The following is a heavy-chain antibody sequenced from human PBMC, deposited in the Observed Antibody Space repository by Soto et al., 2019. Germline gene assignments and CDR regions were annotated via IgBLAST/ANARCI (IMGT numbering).Heavy chain of an antibody. Sequence: PGESLKISCKGSGYSFTSYWISWVRQMPGKGLEWMGRIDPSDSYTNYSPSFQGHVTISADKSISTAYLQWSSLKASDTAMYYCASSGWYVDGMDVWGQGTTVTVSS. V-gene: IGHV5-10-1*01. D-gene: IGHD6-19*01. CDR1: GYSFTSYW. J-gene: IGHJ6*02. CDR3: ASSGWYVDGMDV. CDR2: IDPSDSYT.